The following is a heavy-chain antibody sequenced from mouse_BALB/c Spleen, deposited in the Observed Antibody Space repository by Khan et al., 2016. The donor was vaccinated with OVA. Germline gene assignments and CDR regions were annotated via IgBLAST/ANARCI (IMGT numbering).Heavy chain of an antibody. Sequence: EVELVESGPGLVKPSQSLSLTCTVTGYSITSGYGWNWIRQFPGNKLEWMGYISYSGSNNYNPSLKSRISITRDTSKNQFFLQLNSVTTEDTATYYCARTARIKYWGQSTTLTVSS. CDR2: ISYSGSN. V-gene: IGHV3-2*02. D-gene: IGHD1-2*01. J-gene: IGHJ2*01. CDR3: ARTARIKY. CDR1: GYSITSGYG.